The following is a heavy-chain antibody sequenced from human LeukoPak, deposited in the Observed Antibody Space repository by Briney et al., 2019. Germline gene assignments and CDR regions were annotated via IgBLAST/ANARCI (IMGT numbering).Heavy chain of an antibody. D-gene: IGHD6-6*01. CDR2: IYYTGST. J-gene: IGHJ4*02. Sequence: PSETLSLTCTVSGGSISTYYWSWLRQPPGKGLEWIGYIYYTGSTNYNPSLKSRVTMFVDMSKNQFSLRLSSVTAADTAVYYCARHRAYSSSSPFDYWGQGTLVTVSS. CDR1: GGSISTYY. CDR3: ARHRAYSSSSPFDY. V-gene: IGHV4-59*08.